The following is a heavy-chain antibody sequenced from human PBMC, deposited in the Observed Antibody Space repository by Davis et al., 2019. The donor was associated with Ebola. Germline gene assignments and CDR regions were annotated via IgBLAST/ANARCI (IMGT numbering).Heavy chain of an antibody. CDR1: GYTFTGYY. V-gene: IGHV1-2*02. J-gene: IGHJ6*04. Sequence: ASVKVSCKASGYTFTGYYMHWVRQAPGQGLEWMGWINPNSGGTNYAQKFQGRVTMTRDTSISTAYMELSRLRSDDTAVYYCARDYNYNPFWSGLDDVWGKGTTVTVSS. CDR2: INPNSGGT. CDR3: ARDYNYNPFWSGLDDV. D-gene: IGHD3-3*01.